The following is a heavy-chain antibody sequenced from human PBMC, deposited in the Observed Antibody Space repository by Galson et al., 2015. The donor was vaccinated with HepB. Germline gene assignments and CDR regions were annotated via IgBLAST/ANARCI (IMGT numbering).Heavy chain of an antibody. CDR3: ARQPDCSSTSCYYYYYGMDV. CDR1: GFTFSSYA. CDR2: ISYDGSNK. Sequence: SLRLSCAASGFTFSSYAMHWVRQAPGKGLEWVAVISYDGSNKYYADSVKGRFTISSDNSKNTLYLQMNSLRAEDEAVYYCARQPDCSSTSCYYYYYGMDVWGQGTTVTVSS. V-gene: IGHV3-30-3*01. J-gene: IGHJ6*02. D-gene: IGHD2-2*01.